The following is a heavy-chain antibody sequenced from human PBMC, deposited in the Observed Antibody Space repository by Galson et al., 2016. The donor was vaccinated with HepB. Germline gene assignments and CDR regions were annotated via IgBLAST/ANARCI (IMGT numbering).Heavy chain of an antibody. Sequence: SLRLSCAASGFSFSNSGMSWVRQAPGRGLEWVSGITPSGGAKHYADFVKGRFTISRDNSKNTLYLYMNNLNAGDTAIYYCGKNGSFDYWGQGALVTVST. CDR3: GKNGSFDY. V-gene: IGHV3-23*01. D-gene: IGHD1-26*01. CDR2: ITPSGGAK. J-gene: IGHJ4*02. CDR1: GFSFSNSG.